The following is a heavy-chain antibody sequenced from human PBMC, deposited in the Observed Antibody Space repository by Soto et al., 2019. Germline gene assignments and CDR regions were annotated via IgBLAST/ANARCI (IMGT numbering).Heavy chain of an antibody. V-gene: IGHV4-31*03. CDR2: ISYGGST. CDR3: SRGILV. CDR1: GGSINSGGYC. D-gene: IGHD5-18*01. Sequence: QVQLQESGPGLVKPSQTLSLTCTVSGGSINSGGYCWSWIRQHPGKGLDWIGCISYGGSTSYNPSLKSRVTISGDTSKNQFSLKLTSVTAADTAVYYGSRGILVWGQGALITGSS. J-gene: IGHJ4*02.